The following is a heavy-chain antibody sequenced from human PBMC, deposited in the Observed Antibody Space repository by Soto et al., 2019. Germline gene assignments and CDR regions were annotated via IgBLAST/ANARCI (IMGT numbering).Heavy chain of an antibody. D-gene: IGHD3-10*01. J-gene: IGHJ4*02. CDR1: GYAFSTYY. CDR2: INPRGGGA. V-gene: IGHV1-46*01. CDR3: ARDLPTATRAADY. Sequence: QVHLVQSGAEVKTPGASVKVSCKASGYAFSTYYMHWVRQARGQGLEWMGIINPRGGGANYSQKFQGRFTMTSDTSTSTVYMELSSLTSDDTAVYYCARDLPTATRAADYWGQGPLVAVSS.